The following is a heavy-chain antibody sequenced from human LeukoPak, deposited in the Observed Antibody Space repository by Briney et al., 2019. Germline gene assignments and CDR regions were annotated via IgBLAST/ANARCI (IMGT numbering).Heavy chain of an antibody. J-gene: IGHJ4*02. Sequence: GGSLRLSCAASGFTFSSYEMNCVREAPGKRLWWVSYISSSGSTIYYADSVKGRFTISRDNDKNSVYLQMNGLRLEDTAVYYCARTGLGLYSFDYWGQGIQVTISS. CDR3: ARTGLGLYSFDY. CDR1: GFTFSSYE. D-gene: IGHD3/OR15-3a*01. CDR2: ISSSGSTI. V-gene: IGHV3-48*03.